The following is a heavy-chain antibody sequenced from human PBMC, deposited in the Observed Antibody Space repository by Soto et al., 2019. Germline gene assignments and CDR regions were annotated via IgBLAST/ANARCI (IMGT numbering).Heavy chain of an antibody. J-gene: IGHJ3*02. CDR1: GFAFSNYA. CDR2: ISYDGSYK. Sequence: GESRRLSWAASGFAFSNYAMNWVRQAPGKGLEGVAVISYDGSYKYYEDSVRGRFTISRDNSQNTLYLQINSLRAEDTAVYYCARDLYVGAGDAFDIWGQGTMVTVSS. D-gene: IGHD2-8*01. CDR3: ARDLYVGAGDAFDI. V-gene: IGHV3-30-3*01.